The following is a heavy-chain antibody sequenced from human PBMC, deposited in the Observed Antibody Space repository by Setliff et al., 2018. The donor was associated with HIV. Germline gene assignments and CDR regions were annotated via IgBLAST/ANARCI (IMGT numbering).Heavy chain of an antibody. CDR3: ARLSGSDAFDI. J-gene: IGHJ3*02. V-gene: IGHV4-39*07. Sequence: PSETLSLTCTVSGGSISISSYYWGWIRQPPGKGLEWIGSIYYRGSTYYNPSLKSRVTMSVDTSKNQFSLKLSSVTAADTAVYYCARLSGSDAFDIWGQGTMVTVSS. CDR1: GGSISISSYY. CDR2: IYYRGST.